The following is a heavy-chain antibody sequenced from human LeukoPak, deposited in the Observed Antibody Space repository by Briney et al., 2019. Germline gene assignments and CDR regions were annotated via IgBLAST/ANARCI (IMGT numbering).Heavy chain of an antibody. J-gene: IGHJ3*02. D-gene: IGHD6-19*01. CDR3: AFRLVHGAFDI. CDR1: GGSFSGYY. V-gene: IGHV4-34*01. CDR2: INHSGST. Sequence: PSETLSLTCAVYGGSFSGYYWSWIRQPPGKGLEWIGEINHSGSTNYNPSLKSRVTISVDTSKNQFSLKLSSVTAADTAVYYCAFRLVHGAFDIWGQGTMVTVSS.